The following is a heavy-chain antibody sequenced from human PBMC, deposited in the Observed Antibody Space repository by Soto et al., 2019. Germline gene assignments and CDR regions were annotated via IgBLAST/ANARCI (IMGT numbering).Heavy chain of an antibody. Sequence: ASETLSLTCTVSGGSIRSYYWSWVRQPPGKGLEWIGYIYYSGSTNYNPSLKSRVTISVDTSKNQFSLKLSSVTAADTAVYYCARHRGYSGGVDYWGQGTLVTVSS. V-gene: IGHV4-59*08. CDR1: GGSIRSYY. CDR2: IYYSGST. D-gene: IGHD5-12*01. CDR3: ARHRGYSGGVDY. J-gene: IGHJ4*02.